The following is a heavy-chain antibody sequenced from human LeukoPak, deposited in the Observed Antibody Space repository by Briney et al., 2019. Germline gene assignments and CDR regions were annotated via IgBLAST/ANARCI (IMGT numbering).Heavy chain of an antibody. CDR1: GASIDTRDYY. CDR3: ARTQGCHWFDS. Sequence: SETLSLTCSASGASIDTRDYYWSWLRQHPVKGLEWIGYISYRGASYNNPSLKSRLTLSIDTSRNQFSLRLTSVTSADTAVYYCARTQGCHWFDSWGQGALVLVSS. J-gene: IGHJ5*01. V-gene: IGHV4-31*03. CDR2: ISYRGAS.